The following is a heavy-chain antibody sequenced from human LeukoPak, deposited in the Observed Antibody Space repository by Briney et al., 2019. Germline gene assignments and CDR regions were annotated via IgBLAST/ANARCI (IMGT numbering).Heavy chain of an antibody. J-gene: IGHJ4*02. D-gene: IGHD5-12*01. V-gene: IGHV1-18*01. CDR3: ARNVDIVATAPFDY. CDR1: GYTFTSYG. CDR2: ISAYNGNT. Sequence: GASVKVSCKASGYTFTSYGISWVRQAPGQGLEWMGWISAYNGNTNYAQKLQGRVTMTTDTSTSTVYMELSSLRSEDTAVYYCARNVDIVATAPFDYWGQGTLVTVSP.